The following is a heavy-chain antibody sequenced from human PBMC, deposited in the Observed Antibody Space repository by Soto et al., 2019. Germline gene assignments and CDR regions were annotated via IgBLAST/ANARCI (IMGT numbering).Heavy chain of an antibody. J-gene: IGHJ5*02. Sequence: GGSLRLSCAASGFIFSNYAMSWVRQAPGKGLEWVSVISGGGGTTYYADSVKGRFTISRDNSKNTLYLQMDSLRAEDTAVYYCAKFWNQYDTRESLPDFWEAWAQGTLVNVSS. D-gene: IGHD3-22*01. CDR1: GFIFSNYA. CDR3: AKFWNQYDTRESLPDFWEA. V-gene: IGHV3-23*01. CDR2: ISGGGGTT.